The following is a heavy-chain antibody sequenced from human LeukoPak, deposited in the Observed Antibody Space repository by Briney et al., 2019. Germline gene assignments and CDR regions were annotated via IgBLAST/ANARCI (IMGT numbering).Heavy chain of an antibody. CDR2: INHSGST. CDR1: GGSFSGYY. J-gene: IGHJ6*02. V-gene: IGHV4-34*01. D-gene: IGHD3-16*01. CDR3: ARGFGSYYYGMDV. Sequence: TSETLCLTCAVYGGSFSGYYWSWIRQPPGKGLEWIGEINHSGSTNYNPSLKSRVTISVDTSKNQFSLKLSSVTAADTAVYYCARGFGSYYYGMDVWGQGTTVTVSS.